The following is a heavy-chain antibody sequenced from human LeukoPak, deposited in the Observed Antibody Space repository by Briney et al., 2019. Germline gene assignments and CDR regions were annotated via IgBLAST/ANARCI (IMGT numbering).Heavy chain of an antibody. J-gene: IGHJ4*02. CDR1: GGSISSSSYY. CDR3: ARQIGLRITMVRGVIR. V-gene: IGHV4-39*01. D-gene: IGHD3-10*01. Sequence: PSQTLSLTCTVSGGSISSSSYYWGWIRQPPGNGLEWIGSIYYSGSTYYNPSLKSRVTISVDTSKNQFSLKLSSVTAADTAVYYCARQIGLRITMVRGVIRWGQGTLVTVSS. CDR2: IYYSGST.